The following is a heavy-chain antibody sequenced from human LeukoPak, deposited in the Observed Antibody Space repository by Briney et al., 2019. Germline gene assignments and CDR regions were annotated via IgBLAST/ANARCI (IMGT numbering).Heavy chain of an antibody. CDR2: IYHNGST. J-gene: IGHJ3*02. D-gene: IGHD2-21*02. Sequence: SETLSLTCAVSGYSISSGYYWGWIRQPPGKGLEWIGNIYHNGSTYYNPSLKSRVTISVDTSKNQFSLKLSSVTAADTAVYYCASQHIVVVTAPFDIWGQGTMVTVSS. V-gene: IGHV4-38-2*01. CDR3: ASQHIVVVTAPFDI. CDR1: GYSISSGYY.